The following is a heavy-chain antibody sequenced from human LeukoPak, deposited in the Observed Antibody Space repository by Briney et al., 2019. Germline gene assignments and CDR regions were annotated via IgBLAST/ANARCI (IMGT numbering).Heavy chain of an antibody. V-gene: IGHV4-31*03. D-gene: IGHD1-14*01. Sequence: SQTLSLTCTVSGDSISNGGYYWSWIRLHPGKGLEWVGHIYDSGTTYYSPALQSRVSISVDTSDNKFSLKLKSLTAADTAVYYCARGGDRRGFDYWGQGTLVTVSS. CDR1: GDSISNGGYY. CDR3: ARGGDRRGFDY. J-gene: IGHJ4*02. CDR2: IYDSGTT.